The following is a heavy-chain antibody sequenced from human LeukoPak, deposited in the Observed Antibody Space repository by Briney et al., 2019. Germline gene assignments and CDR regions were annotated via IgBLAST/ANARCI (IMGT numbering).Heavy chain of an antibody. J-gene: IGHJ4*02. CDR3: ARLRSSSWYTVDY. CDR1: GYTFPYYW. Sequence: GESLKISCKGSGYTFPYYWIAWVRQMPGKGLEWMGIIYPDDSDTRYSPSFQGLVTISADKSITTAYLQWSSLKASDTAMYYCARLRSSSWYTVDYWGREPWSPSPQ. D-gene: IGHD6-13*01. CDR2: IYPDDSDT. V-gene: IGHV5-51*03.